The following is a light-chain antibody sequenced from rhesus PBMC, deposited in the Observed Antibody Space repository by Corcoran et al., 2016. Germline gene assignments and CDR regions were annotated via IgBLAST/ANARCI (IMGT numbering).Light chain of an antibody. Sequence: DIQMTQSPSSLSASVGDTVTITCRASQSISSWLAWYQQTPGQAPKLLFYKASRLQTGVPSRCSGRGSGTEFPPTISSLQSEDFASDYCQRYSSRITFGGGTKVELK. V-gene: IGKV1-22*01. CDR3: QRYSSRIT. J-gene: IGKJ4*01. CDR2: KAS. CDR1: QSISSW.